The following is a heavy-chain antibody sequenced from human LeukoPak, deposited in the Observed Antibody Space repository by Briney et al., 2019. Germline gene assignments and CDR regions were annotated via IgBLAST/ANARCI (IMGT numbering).Heavy chain of an antibody. Sequence: GESLKISCKGSGYTFTRHWISWVRQAPGQGLEWMGWISAYNGNTNYAQKLQGRVTMTTDTSTSTAYMELRSLRSDDTAVYYCARRMAMYNWFDPWGQGTLVTVSS. V-gene: IGHV1-18*04. D-gene: IGHD5-24*01. J-gene: IGHJ5*02. CDR2: ISAYNGNT. CDR1: GYTFTRHW. CDR3: ARRMAMYNWFDP.